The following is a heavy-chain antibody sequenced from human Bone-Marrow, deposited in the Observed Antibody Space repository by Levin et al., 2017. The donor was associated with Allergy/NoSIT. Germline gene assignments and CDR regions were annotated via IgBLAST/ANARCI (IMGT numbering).Heavy chain of an antibody. Sequence: GGSLRLSCAASGFTFSDYALSWVRQAPGKGLEWVSTISGSGGSTYYAESVEGRFTISRDNSKNTLYLQMNSLRVEDTAVYYCAKGRSGSSAWSPFWGQGTLVTVSS. CDR1: GFTFSDYA. J-gene: IGHJ4*02. V-gene: IGHV3-23*01. CDR2: ISGSGGST. CDR3: AKGRSGSSAWSPF. D-gene: IGHD6-19*01.